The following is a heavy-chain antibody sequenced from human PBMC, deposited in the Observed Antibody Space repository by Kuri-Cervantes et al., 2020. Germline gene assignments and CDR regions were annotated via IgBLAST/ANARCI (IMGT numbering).Heavy chain of an antibody. V-gene: IGHV4-59*12. CDR3: ARGFFPGGAWFDP. D-gene: IGHD3-16*01. Sequence: GSLRLSCTVSGGSISSYYWSWIRQPPGKGLEWIGYIYYSGSTNYNPSLKSRVTISVDTSKNQFSLKLSSVTAADTAVYYCARGFFPGGAWFDPWGQGTLVTVSS. CDR1: GGSISSYY. J-gene: IGHJ5*02. CDR2: IYYSGST.